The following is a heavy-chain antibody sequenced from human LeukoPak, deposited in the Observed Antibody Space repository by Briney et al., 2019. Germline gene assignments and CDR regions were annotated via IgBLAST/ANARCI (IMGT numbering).Heavy chain of an antibody. V-gene: IGHV1-69*13. J-gene: IGHJ4*02. D-gene: IGHD4-23*01. Sequence: GASVKVSCKASGGTFISYAISWVRQAPGQGLEWMGGIIPIFGTANYAQKFQGRVTITADESTSTAYMELSNLRSEDTAVYYCARERDYGGNPYYFDYWGQGTLVTVSS. CDR2: IIPIFGTA. CDR3: ARERDYGGNPYYFDY. CDR1: GGTFISYA.